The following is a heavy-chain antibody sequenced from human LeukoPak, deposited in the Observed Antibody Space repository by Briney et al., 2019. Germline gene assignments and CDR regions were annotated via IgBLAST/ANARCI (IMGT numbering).Heavy chain of an antibody. D-gene: IGHD5-24*01. CDR1: GFTFSSYA. CDR2: ISYDGSNK. V-gene: IGHV3-30-3*01. J-gene: IGHJ4*02. Sequence: GGSLRLSCAASGFTFSSYAMHWVRQAPGKGLEWVAVISYDGSNKYYADSVKGRFTISRDNAKNSLYLQMNSLRDEDTAVYYCAIYEMATIMGGYWGQGTLVTVSS. CDR3: AIYEMATIMGGY.